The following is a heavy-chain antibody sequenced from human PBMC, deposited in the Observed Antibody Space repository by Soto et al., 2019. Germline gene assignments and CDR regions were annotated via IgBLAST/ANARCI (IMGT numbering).Heavy chain of an antibody. CDR3: ERDGGAGRYYFDY. CDR2: INPSGDRT. J-gene: IGHJ4*02. CDR1: GYTFTSYY. Sequence: ALVKVSCKASGYTFTSYYMHWVRQAPGQGLEWMGTINPSGDRTSYAQKFQGRVTMTRDTSTSTVYMEMSSLRSEDTAVYYCERDGGAGRYYFDYWGQGTLVTVSS. V-gene: IGHV1-46*01. D-gene: IGHD3-16*01.